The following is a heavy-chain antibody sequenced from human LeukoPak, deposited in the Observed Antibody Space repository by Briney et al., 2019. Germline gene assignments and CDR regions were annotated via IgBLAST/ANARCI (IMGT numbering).Heavy chain of an antibody. V-gene: IGHV3-74*01. D-gene: IGHD2/OR15-2a*01. CDR2: INSDGSST. CDR1: GFTFSGSW. CDR3: ARAIGLDFDF. Sequence: GGSLRLSCIASGFTFSGSWMHWVRQVPGKGLEWVSRINSDGSSTAYAGSVKGRFTISRDNAKTMLYLQMNSLRADDTAMYYCARAIGLDFDFWGQGTLVTVSS. J-gene: IGHJ4*02.